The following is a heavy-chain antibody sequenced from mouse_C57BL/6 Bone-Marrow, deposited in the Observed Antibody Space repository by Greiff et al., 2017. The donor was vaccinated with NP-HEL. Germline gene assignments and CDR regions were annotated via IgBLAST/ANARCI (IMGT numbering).Heavy chain of an antibody. J-gene: IGHJ1*03. CDR3: ARSYYYGSSYDNWYFDV. V-gene: IGHV1-58*01. D-gene: IGHD1-1*01. CDR2: IYIGNGYT. Sequence: VQLKESGAELVRPGSSVKMSCKTSGYTFTSYGINWVKQRPGQGLEWIGYIYIGNGYTEYNEKFKGKATLTSDTSSSTAYMQLSSLTSEDSAIYFCARSYYYGSSYDNWYFDVWGTGTTVTVSS. CDR1: GYTFTSYG.